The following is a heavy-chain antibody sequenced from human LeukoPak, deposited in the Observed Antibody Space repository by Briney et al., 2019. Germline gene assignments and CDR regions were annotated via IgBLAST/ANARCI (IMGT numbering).Heavy chain of an antibody. Sequence: GGSLRLSCAASGCTFSSYSMNWVRQAPGKGLEWVSSISSSSSYIYYADSVKGRFTISRDNAKNSLYLQMNSLRAEDTAVYYCAREDEQWLHFDYWGQGTLVTVSS. CDR3: AREDEQWLHFDY. V-gene: IGHV3-21*01. CDR2: ISSSSSYI. D-gene: IGHD6-19*01. CDR1: GCTFSSYS. J-gene: IGHJ4*02.